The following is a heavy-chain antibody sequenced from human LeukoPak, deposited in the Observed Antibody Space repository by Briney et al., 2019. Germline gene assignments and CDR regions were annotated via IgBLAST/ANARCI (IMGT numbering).Heavy chain of an antibody. V-gene: IGHV1-69*13. CDR1: GGTFSSYA. Sequence: ASVKVSCKASGGTFSSYAISWVRQAPGQGLEWMGGIIPIFGTANYAQKFQGRVTITADESTSTAYMELSSLRSEDTAVYYCARGEITMVRGVIRAFDIWGQGTMVTVSS. J-gene: IGHJ3*02. CDR3: ARGEITMVRGVIRAFDI. CDR2: IIPIFGTA. D-gene: IGHD3-10*01.